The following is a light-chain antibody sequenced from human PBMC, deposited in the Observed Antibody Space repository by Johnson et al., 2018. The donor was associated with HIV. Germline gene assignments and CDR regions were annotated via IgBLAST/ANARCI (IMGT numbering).Light chain of an antibody. V-gene: IGLV1-51*02. CDR1: SSNIGNNY. CDR3: GTWDSSLNAYV. CDR2: ENN. J-gene: IGLJ1*01. Sequence: HSVLTQPPSVSAAPGQKVTISCSGSSSNIGNNYVSWYQQLPGTAPKLLIYENNKRPSGIPDRFFGSKSGTSATLDITGLQTGDEGDYYCGTWDSSLNAYVFGTGTKVTVL.